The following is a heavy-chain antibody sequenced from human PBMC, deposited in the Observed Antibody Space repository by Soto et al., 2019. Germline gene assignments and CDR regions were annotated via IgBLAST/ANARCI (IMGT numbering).Heavy chain of an antibody. CDR2: IGTAGDT. V-gene: IGHV3-13*01. D-gene: IGHD6-13*01. CDR1: GFTFSGYD. J-gene: IGHJ2*01. CDR3: ARDRGQQLAWYFDL. Sequence: GGSLRLSCAASGFTFSGYDMHWVRQATGKGLEWVSAIGTAGDTYYPGSVKGRFTISRENAKNSLYLQMNSLRAGDTAVYYCARDRGQQLAWYFDLWGRGTLVTVS.